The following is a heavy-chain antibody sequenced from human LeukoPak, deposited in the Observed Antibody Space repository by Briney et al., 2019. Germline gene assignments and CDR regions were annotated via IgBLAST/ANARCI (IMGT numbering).Heavy chain of an antibody. CDR1: GFTFSTFA. CDR2: ISGSGGGT. V-gene: IGHV3-23*01. J-gene: IGHJ4*02. CDR3: ARDEGYYFDS. Sequence: GGSLRLSCAASGFTFSTFAMSWVRQAPGKGLEWVSAISGSGGGTYYADSVKGRLTISRDNSKNTLYLQMNSLRAEDTAIYYCARDEGYYFDSWGQGTQVTVSS.